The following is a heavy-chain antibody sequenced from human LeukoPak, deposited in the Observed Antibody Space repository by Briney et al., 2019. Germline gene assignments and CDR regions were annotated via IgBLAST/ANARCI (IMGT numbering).Heavy chain of an antibody. D-gene: IGHD3-10*01. CDR3: ARDRGKYDSGRNSYGMDV. CDR1: GFTFSSYG. CDR2: ISSSSSYI. Sequence: PGGSLSLSCAASGFTFSSYGMNWVRQAPGKGLEWVSSISSSSSYIYYADSVKGRFTISRDNAKNSLYLQMNSLRAEDTAVYYCARDRGKYDSGRNSYGMDVWGQGITVTVSS. J-gene: IGHJ6*02. V-gene: IGHV3-21*01.